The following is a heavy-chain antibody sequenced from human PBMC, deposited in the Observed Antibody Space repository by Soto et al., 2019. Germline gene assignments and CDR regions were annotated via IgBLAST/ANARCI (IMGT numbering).Heavy chain of an antibody. D-gene: IGHD3-10*01. J-gene: IGHJ5*02. CDR2: IYHSGST. Sequence: QLQLQESGSGLVKPSQTLSLTCAVSGGSISSGGYSWSWIRQPPGKGLEWIGYIYHSGSTYYNPYPKSRGTVAVDRSKNQFSPKLSSVTAADTAVYYCARVPGPWGQGTLVTVSS. CDR3: ARVPGP. V-gene: IGHV4-30-2*01. CDR1: GGSISSGGYS.